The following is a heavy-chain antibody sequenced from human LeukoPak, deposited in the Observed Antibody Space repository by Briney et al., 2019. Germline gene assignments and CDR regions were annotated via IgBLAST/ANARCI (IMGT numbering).Heavy chain of an antibody. CDR2: ISSSSSYI. CDR3: ARDQHLAGTFSY. J-gene: IGHJ4*02. CDR1: GFTFSSYS. V-gene: IGHV3-21*01. Sequence: GGSLRLSCAASGFTFSSYSMNWVRQAPGKGLEWVSSISSSSSYIYYADSVKGRFTISRDNSKNTLYLQMNSLRAEDTAVYYCARDQHLAGTFSYWGQGTLVTVSS. D-gene: IGHD6-13*01.